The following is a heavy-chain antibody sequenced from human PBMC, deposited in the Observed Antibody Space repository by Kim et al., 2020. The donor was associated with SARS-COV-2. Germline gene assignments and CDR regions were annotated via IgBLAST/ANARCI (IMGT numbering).Heavy chain of an antibody. J-gene: IGHJ3*01. CDR1: GFTFSGYW. CDR3: ATGIAFDL. V-gene: IGHV3-7*01. Sequence: GGSLRRSCVASGFTFSGYWMSWVRQAPGKGLEWVANIKQDGFEKNYVDSVKGRFTVSRDNAKNSLYLQMNNLRPEDTAVYYCATGIAFDLWGQGTVVTVS. CDR2: IKQDGFEK.